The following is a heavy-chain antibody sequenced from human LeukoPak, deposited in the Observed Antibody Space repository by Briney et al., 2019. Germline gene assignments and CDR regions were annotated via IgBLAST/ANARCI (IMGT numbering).Heavy chain of an antibody. D-gene: IGHD2-21*02. CDR3: AKDWWGGDCGGDCYSSLDY. V-gene: IGHV3-23*01. Sequence: PGGSLRLSCAASGFTFSSYAMSWVRQAPAKGLEWVSAISGSGGSTYYADSVKGRFTISRDNSKNTLYLQMNSLRAEDTAVYYCAKDWWGGDCGGDCYSSLDYWGQGTLVTVSS. CDR2: ISGSGGST. J-gene: IGHJ4*02. CDR1: GFTFSSYA.